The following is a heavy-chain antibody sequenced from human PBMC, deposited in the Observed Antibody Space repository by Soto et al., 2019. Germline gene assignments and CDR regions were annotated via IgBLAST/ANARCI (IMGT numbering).Heavy chain of an antibody. J-gene: IGHJ6*03. CDR1: GFTFSSYS. CDR2: ISSSSSTI. D-gene: IGHD2-2*02. Sequence: GGSLRLSCAASGFTFSSYSMNWVRQAPGKGLEWVSYISSSSSTIYYADSVKGRFTISRDNAKNSLYLQMNSLRAEDKAVVYCASTEVPAAISTTTEEVENGSFPLSFGEHGENYYYYYYMDVWGKGTTVTVSS. V-gene: IGHV3-48*01. CDR3: ASTEVPAAISTTTEEVENGSFPLSFGEHGENYYYYYYMDV.